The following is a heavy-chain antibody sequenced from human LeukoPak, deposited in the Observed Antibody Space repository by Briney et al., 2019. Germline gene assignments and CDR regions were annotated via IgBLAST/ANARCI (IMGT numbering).Heavy chain of an antibody. D-gene: IGHD3-9*01. CDR2: IYYSGST. V-gene: IGHV4-39*01. J-gene: IGHJ5*02. CDR3: ARLAIFYGWFDP. CDR1: GGSISSSSYY. Sequence: SETLSPTCTVSGGSISSSSYYWGWIRQPPGKGLEWIGSIYYSGSTYYNPSLKSRVTISVDTSKNQFSLKLSSVTAADMAVYYCARLAIFYGWFDPWGQGTLVTVSS.